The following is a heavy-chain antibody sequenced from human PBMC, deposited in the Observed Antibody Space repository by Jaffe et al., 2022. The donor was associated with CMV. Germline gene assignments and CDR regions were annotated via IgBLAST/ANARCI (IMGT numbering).Heavy chain of an antibody. CDR3: TTPGWDIVVVPALDY. Sequence: EVQLVESGGGLVKPGGSLRLSCAASGFTFSNAWMSWVRQAPGKGLEWVGRIKSKTDGGTTDYAAPVKGRFTISRDDSKNTLYLQMNSLKTEDTAVYYCTTPGWDIVVVPALDYWGQGTLVTVSS. CDR2: IKSKTDGGTT. CDR1: GFTFSNAW. J-gene: IGHJ4*02. V-gene: IGHV3-15*01. D-gene: IGHD2-2*01.